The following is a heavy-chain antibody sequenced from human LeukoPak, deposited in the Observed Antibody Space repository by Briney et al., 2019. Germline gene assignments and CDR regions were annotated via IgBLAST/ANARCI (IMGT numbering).Heavy chain of an antibody. CDR2: LYYSGHT. D-gene: IGHD6-13*01. V-gene: IGHV4-39*07. J-gene: IGHJ4*02. CDR1: GGSISTSSYY. Sequence: PSETLSLTCTVSGGSISTSSYYWGWIRQTPVKGLEWIGSLYYSGHTYYNPSLKSRVTISVDTSKNQFSLKLSSVTAADTAVYYCARRSSSSWLYYFDYWGQGTLVTVSS. CDR3: ARRSSSSWLYYFDY.